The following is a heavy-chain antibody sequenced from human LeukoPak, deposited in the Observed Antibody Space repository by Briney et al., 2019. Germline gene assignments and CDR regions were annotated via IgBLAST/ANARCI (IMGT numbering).Heavy chain of an antibody. Sequence: ASVKVFCKASGVTISSYAISWVRQAPGQGIEWMGRIIPILGVANHAQKSQGRLTITADKSTSTVFMELSSLGSEDTAVYYCASDGGLTGDDFDYWSQGTLVTVSS. D-gene: IGHD7-27*01. CDR1: GVTISSYA. CDR2: IIPILGVA. CDR3: ASDGGLTGDDFDY. V-gene: IGHV1-69*04. J-gene: IGHJ4*02.